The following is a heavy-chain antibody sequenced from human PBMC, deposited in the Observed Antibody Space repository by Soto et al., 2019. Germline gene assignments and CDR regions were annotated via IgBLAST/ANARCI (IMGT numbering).Heavy chain of an antibody. D-gene: IGHD2-8*01. J-gene: IGHJ4*02. CDR3: ASGTNGAFFVY. Sequence: GGSLRLSCAASGFTFSDYYMSWIRQAPGKGLEWVSYISSRSSTVFYADSVKGRFTISRDNVKNSLYLQMNSLRAEDTAVYYCASGTNGAFFVYWGQGILVTVSS. CDR1: GFTFSDYY. V-gene: IGHV3-11*01. CDR2: ISSRSSTV.